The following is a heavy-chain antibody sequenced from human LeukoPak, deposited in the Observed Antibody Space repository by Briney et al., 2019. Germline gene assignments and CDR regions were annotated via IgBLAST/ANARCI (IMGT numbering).Heavy chain of an antibody. CDR2: ISYDGSNK. D-gene: IGHD3-22*01. J-gene: IGHJ4*02. CDR3: AKLYYYDSSGYYGTFDY. CDR1: GFTFNNYA. V-gene: IGHV3-30*04. Sequence: GGSLRLSCAASGFTFNNYAMHWVRQAPGKGLEWVAVISYDGSNKYYADSVKGRFTISRDNSKNTLYLQMNSLRAEDTAVYYCAKLYYYDSSGYYGTFDYWGQGTLVTVSS.